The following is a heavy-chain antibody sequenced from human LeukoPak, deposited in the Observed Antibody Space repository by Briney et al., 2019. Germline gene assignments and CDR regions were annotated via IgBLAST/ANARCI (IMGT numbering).Heavy chain of an antibody. D-gene: IGHD3-10*01. J-gene: IGHJ6*03. CDR2: INHIGST. Sequence: SETLSLTCAVYGGSFSGYYWSWIRQPPGKGLEWIGEINHIGSTNYNPSLKSRVTISVDTSKNQFSLKLSSVTAADTAVYYCARGRNYYGSGSYWRYYYYMDVWGKGTTVTVSS. V-gene: IGHV4-34*01. CDR3: ARGRNYYGSGSYWRYYYYMDV. CDR1: GGSFSGYY.